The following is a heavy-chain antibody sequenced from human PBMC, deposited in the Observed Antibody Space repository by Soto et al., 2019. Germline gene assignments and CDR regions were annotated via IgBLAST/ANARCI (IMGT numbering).Heavy chain of an antibody. CDR3: ANHGITGTTVYFDY. CDR1: GFTYSSYA. CDR2: ISGSGGST. Sequence: PGGALRLSFAASGFTYSSYARSCVRQATGKGLEWVSAISGSGGSTYYADSVKGRFTISRDNSKNTLYLQMNSLRAEDTAVYYCANHGITGTTVYFDYWGQGTLVTVSS. J-gene: IGHJ4*02. V-gene: IGHV3-23*01. D-gene: IGHD1-7*01.